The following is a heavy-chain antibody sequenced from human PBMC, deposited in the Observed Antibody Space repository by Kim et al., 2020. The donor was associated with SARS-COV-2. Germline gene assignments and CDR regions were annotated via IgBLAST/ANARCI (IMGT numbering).Heavy chain of an antibody. V-gene: IGHV4-39*01. Sequence: SETLSLTCTVSGGSISSSSYYWGWIRQPPGKGLEWIGSIYYSGSTYYNPSLNSRVTISVDTSKNQFSLKLSSVTAADTAVYYCARQARGNIVVVVAAPTTFDYWGQGALVTVSS. J-gene: IGHJ4*02. CDR1: GGSISSSSYY. CDR3: ARQARGNIVVVVAAPTTFDY. CDR2: IYYSGST. D-gene: IGHD2-15*01.